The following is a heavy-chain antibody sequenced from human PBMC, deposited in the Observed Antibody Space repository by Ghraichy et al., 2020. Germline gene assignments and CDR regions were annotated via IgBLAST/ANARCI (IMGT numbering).Heavy chain of an antibody. D-gene: IGHD3-9*01. CDR1: GYTFTSYD. Sequence: ASVKVSCKASGYTFTSYDINWVRQATGQGLEWMGWMNPNSGNTGYAQKFQGRVTMTRNTSISTAYMELSSLRSEDTAVYYCARGLGYYDILTGYYLRVMAGYWGQGTLVTVSS. CDR3: ARGLGYYDILTGYYLRVMAGY. J-gene: IGHJ4*02. V-gene: IGHV1-8*01. CDR2: MNPNSGNT.